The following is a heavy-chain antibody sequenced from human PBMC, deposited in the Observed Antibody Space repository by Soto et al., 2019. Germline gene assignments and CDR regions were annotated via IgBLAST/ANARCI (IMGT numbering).Heavy chain of an antibody. CDR3: ARHTDSYFFDY. CDR2: ISYDGSNK. J-gene: IGHJ4*02. D-gene: IGHD2-21*02. CDR1: GFTFGSYA. V-gene: IGHV3-30-3*01. Sequence: GGSLRLSCAASGFTFGSYAMHWVRQAPGKGLEWVAVISYDGSNKYYADSVKGRFTISRDNSKNTLYLQMNSLRAEDTAVYYCARHTDSYFFDYWGQGTLVTVSS.